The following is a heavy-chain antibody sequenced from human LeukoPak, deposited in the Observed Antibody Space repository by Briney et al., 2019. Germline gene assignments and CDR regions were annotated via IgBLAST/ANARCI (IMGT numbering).Heavy chain of an antibody. D-gene: IGHD3-10*01. CDR1: GFTFSSYW. J-gene: IGHJ4*02. CDR3: ARESTKDYYGSGNFDY. CDR2: INSDGSST. V-gene: IGHV3-74*01. Sequence: GGSLRLSCAASGFTFSSYWMHWVRQAPGKGLVWVSRINSDGSSTSYADSVKGRFTISRDNAKNTLYLQMNSLRAEDTALYYCARESTKDYYGSGNFDYWGQGTLVTVSS.